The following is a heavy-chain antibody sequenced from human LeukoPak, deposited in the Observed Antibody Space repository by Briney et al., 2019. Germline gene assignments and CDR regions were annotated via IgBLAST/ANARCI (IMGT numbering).Heavy chain of an antibody. Sequence: GASVKVSCKASGYSFSSHDINWVRQAPGQGPEWLGWLTPNNGNTAYAPKFQGRVTITRNASISTAYMELSSLDSEDTAVYYCATSLDMGYSYGGSPFNQWGQGTLVTVSS. D-gene: IGHD5-18*01. CDR3: ATSLDMGYSYGGSPFNQ. J-gene: IGHJ4*02. CDR1: GYSFSSHD. V-gene: IGHV1-8*03. CDR2: LTPNNGNT.